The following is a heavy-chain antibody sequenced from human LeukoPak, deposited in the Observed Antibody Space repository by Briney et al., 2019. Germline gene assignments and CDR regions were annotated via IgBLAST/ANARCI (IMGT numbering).Heavy chain of an antibody. J-gene: IGHJ3*02. CDR1: GISFSNYS. D-gene: IGHD1-26*01. V-gene: IGHV3-21*01. CDR2: ISSSSRFI. CDR3: AKPPVGATSDAFDI. Sequence: GGSLRLSCAASGISFSNYSMNWVRQAPGKGLEWVSLISSSSRFIYYGDSVKGRFTISRDNAKKSLYLQMNSLRAEDTAVYYCAKPPVGATSDAFDIWGQGTMVTVSS.